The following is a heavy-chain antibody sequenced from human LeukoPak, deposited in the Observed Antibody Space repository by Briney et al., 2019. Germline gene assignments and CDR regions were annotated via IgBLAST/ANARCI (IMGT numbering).Heavy chain of an antibody. CDR2: IYYSGST. CDR1: GGSISSSSYY. J-gene: IGHJ4*02. Sequence: SETLSLTCTVSGGSISSSSYYWGWIRQPPGKGLEWIGSIYYSGSTYYNPSLKSRVTISVDTSKNQFSLKLSSVTAAGTAVYYCAGDSYGHRTPFDYWGQGTLVTVSS. V-gene: IGHV4-39*02. D-gene: IGHD5-18*01. CDR3: AGDSYGHRTPFDY.